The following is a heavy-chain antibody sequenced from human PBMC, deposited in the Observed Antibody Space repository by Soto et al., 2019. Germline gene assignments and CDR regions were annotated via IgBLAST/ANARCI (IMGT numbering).Heavy chain of an antibody. J-gene: IGHJ4*02. CDR1: GFTFSSYG. CDR2: IWYDGSNK. V-gene: IGHV3-33*01. D-gene: IGHD3-9*01. Sequence: GGSLRLSCAASGFTFSSYGMHWVRQAPGKGLEWVAVIWYDGSNKYYADSVKGRFTISRDNSKNTLYLQMNSLRAEDTAVYYCARDMDILTGSPTYYFDSWGQGALVTSPQ. CDR3: ARDMDILTGSPTYYFDS.